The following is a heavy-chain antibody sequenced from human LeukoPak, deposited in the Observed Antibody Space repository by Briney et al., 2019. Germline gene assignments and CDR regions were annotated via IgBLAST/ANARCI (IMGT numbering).Heavy chain of an antibody. D-gene: IGHD4-23*01. CDR3: ASMTTVVTDAFDI. CDR2: ISYDGSNK. Sequence: GGSLRLSCAASGFTFSSYAMHWVRQAPGKGLEWGAVISYDGSNKYYADSGKGRFTTSRDNSKNTLYLQMNSLRAEDTAVYYCASMTTVVTDAFDIWGQGTMVTVSS. V-gene: IGHV3-30*01. CDR1: GFTFSSYA. J-gene: IGHJ3*02.